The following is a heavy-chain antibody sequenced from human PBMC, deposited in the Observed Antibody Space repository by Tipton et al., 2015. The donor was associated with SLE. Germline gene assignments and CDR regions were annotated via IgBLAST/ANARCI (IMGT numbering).Heavy chain of an antibody. CDR1: GGSISSSNW. D-gene: IGHD3-16*02. V-gene: IGHV4-4*02. J-gene: IGHJ4*02. CDR3: ARGQLYYYYVRGSYPD. CDR2: IYYSGST. Sequence: TLSLTCAVSGGSISSSNWWSWVRQPPGKGLERIGYIYYSGSTNYNPSLKSRVTISVDKSKNQFSLKLSSVTAADTAVYYCARGQLYYYYVRGSYPDWVQGTLVTVSS.